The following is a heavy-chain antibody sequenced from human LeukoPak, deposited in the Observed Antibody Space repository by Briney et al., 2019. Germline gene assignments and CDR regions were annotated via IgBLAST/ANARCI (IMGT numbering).Heavy chain of an antibody. CDR2: ISSSGSTI. Sequence: GGSLRLSCAASGFTFSSYAMSWIRQAPGKGLEWLSYISSSGSTIYYADSVKGRFTFSRDNAKNSLYLQMNSLRAEDTAVYYCVRRMTAVTANWFDPWGQGTLVTVSS. CDR3: VRRMTAVTANWFDP. V-gene: IGHV3-11*01. J-gene: IGHJ5*02. CDR1: GFTFSSYA. D-gene: IGHD4-17*01.